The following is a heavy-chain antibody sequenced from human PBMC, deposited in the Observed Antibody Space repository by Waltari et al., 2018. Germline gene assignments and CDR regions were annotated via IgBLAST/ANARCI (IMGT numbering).Heavy chain of an antibody. V-gene: IGHV3-23*01. Sequence: EGQLLEAGGGLSQPGGSLRLSCGASGFVFRAYAMYWVRQAPGKGLEWVASVTKSGGSTYYPDSVKGRFIISRDNSKSTVYLQMSRLRVGDTAIYYCARDGQFRTDGFDLWGQGTLVTVSS. CDR2: VTKSGGST. J-gene: IGHJ3*01. CDR1: GFVFRAYA. D-gene: IGHD4-4*01. CDR3: ARDGQFRTDGFDL.